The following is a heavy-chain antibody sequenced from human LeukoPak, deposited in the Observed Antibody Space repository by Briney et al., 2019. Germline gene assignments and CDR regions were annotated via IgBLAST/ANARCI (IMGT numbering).Heavy chain of an antibody. CDR2: ISSNGGST. CDR3: ARDSGYYDSSYYFGY. D-gene: IGHD3-22*01. CDR1: GFTFSSYA. V-gene: IGHV3-64*01. Sequence: GGSLRLSCAASGFTFSSYAMHWVRQAPGKGLEYVSAISSNGGSTYYANSVKGRFTISRDNSKNTLYLQMGSLRAEDMAVYYCARDSGYYDSSYYFGYWGQGTLVTVSS. J-gene: IGHJ4*02.